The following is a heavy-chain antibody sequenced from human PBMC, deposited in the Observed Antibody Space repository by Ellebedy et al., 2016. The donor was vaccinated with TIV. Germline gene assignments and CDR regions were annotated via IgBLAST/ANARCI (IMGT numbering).Heavy chain of an antibody. D-gene: IGHD2-2*01. CDR1: GGTFSSYA. CDR3: ARGYCTTTSCWHNFDY. Sequence: SVKVSCXASGGTFSSYAVVWVRQAPGQGLEWMGGIIPLFGTANYTQKFQGRVTLTADDSTGTAYMELSSPRSDDTAVYYCARGYCTTTSCWHNFDYWGQGTLVTVSS. J-gene: IGHJ4*02. CDR2: IIPLFGTA. V-gene: IGHV1-69*13.